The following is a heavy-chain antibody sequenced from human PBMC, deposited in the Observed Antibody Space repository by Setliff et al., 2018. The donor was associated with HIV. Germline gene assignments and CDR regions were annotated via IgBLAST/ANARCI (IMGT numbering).Heavy chain of an antibody. CDR3: ARWESAQKAFNP. CDR2: IYTSGST. Sequence: SETLSLTCTVSGGSISNYYWSWIRQPPGKGLEWIGYIYTSGSTDYNPSLKSRVTISVDTSKNQFSLKLSSVTAADTAVYYCARWESAQKAFNPWGHGTMVT. V-gene: IGHV4-4*08. CDR1: GGSISNYY. D-gene: IGHD1-26*01. J-gene: IGHJ3*01.